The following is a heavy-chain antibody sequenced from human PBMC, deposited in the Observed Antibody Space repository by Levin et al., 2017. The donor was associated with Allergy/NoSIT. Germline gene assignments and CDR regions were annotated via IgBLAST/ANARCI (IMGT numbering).Heavy chain of an antibody. CDR1: GGTFSSYA. CDR3: ARDQMGFYYYDSSGYYSDAFDI. Sequence: RASVKVSCKASGGTFSSYAISWVRQAPGQGLEWMGGIIPIFGTANYAQKFQGRVTITADESTSTAYMELSSLRSEDTAVYYCARDQMGFYYYDSSGYYSDAFDIWGQGTMVTVSS. D-gene: IGHD3-22*01. CDR2: IIPIFGTA. V-gene: IGHV1-69*13. J-gene: IGHJ3*02.